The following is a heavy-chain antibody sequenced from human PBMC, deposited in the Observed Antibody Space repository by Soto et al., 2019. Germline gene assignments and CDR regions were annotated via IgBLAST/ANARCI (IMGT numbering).Heavy chain of an antibody. CDR1: GDSVSSASFY. V-gene: IGHV4-61*01. D-gene: IGHD4-17*01. CDR3: ARVNGGRNWFDP. J-gene: IGHJ5*02. Sequence: QVQLQESGPGLVKPSETLSLTCTVSGDSVSSASFYWIWIRQAPGKGLEWIGFIYFSASTNYNPSLKSRVPMSLDTSKNPFSLKLRSVPPADTAVYFCARVNGGRNWFDPWGQGTLVTVSS. CDR2: IYFSAST.